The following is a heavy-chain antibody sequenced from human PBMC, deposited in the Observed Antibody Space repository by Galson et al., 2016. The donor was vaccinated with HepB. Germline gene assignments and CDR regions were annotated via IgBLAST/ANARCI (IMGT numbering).Heavy chain of an antibody. CDR1: DGSFSGYY. V-gene: IGHV4-34*01. Sequence: SETLSLTCAMYDGSFSGYYWNWIRQPPGKGLEWIGEIIDGGSTNNNPSLKSRVTMSVDRSKNQFSLRLSSVTAADTAVYYCARGGYSTGWYYFDSWGQGTPVTVSS. D-gene: IGHD2-2*01. CDR2: IIDGGST. J-gene: IGHJ4*02. CDR3: ARGGYSTGWYYFDS.